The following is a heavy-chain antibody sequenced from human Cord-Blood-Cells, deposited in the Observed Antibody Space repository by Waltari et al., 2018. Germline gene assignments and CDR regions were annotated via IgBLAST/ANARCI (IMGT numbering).Heavy chain of an antibody. V-gene: IGHV3-53*02. CDR2: INSGGST. CDR3: ARWAQNWGYPDAFDI. CDR1: GFTVSSNY. D-gene: IGHD7-27*01. J-gene: IGHJ3*02. Sequence: EVQLVETGGGLIQPGGSLRLSCAASGFTVSSNYMSWVRQAPGKGLEWVSVINSGGSTYYADSVKGRFTISRDNSKNTLYLQMNSLRAEDTAVYYCARWAQNWGYPDAFDIWGQGTMVTVSS.